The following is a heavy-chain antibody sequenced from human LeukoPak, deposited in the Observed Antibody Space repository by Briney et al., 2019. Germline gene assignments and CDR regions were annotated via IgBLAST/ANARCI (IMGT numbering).Heavy chain of an antibody. J-gene: IGHJ4*02. D-gene: IGHD3-22*01. V-gene: IGHV4-59*08. CDR1: GGSISSYY. Sequence: SETLSLTCTVSGGSISSYYWSWIRQPPGKGLEWIGYIYYSGSTNYNPSLKSRVTISVDTSKNQFSLKLSSVTASDTAVYYCARLVGYYDSSAYYYTYFDYWGQGTLVTVSS. CDR3: ARLVGYYDSSAYYYTYFDY. CDR2: IYYSGST.